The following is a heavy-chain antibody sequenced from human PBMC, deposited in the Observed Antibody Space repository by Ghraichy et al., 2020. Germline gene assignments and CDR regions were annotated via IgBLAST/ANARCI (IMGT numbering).Heavy chain of an antibody. CDR2: ISGSGGST. D-gene: IGHD2-2*01. V-gene: IGHV3-23*01. J-gene: IGHJ5*02. CDR3: AKASWRGVPAATGFDP. Sequence: GESLNISCAASGFTFSSYAMSWVRQAPGKGLEWVSAISGSGGSTYYADSVKGRFTISRDNSKNTLYLQMNSLRAEDTAVYYCAKASWRGVPAATGFDPWGQGTLVTVSS. CDR1: GFTFSSYA.